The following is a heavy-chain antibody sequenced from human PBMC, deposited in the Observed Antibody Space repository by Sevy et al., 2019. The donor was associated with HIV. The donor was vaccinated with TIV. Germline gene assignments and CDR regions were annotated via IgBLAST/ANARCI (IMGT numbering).Heavy chain of an antibody. CDR1: GFTFSSYS. D-gene: IGHD6-19*01. Sequence: GGSLRLSCAASGFTFSSYSMNWVRQAPGKGLEWVSSISSSSSYIYYADSVKGRFTISRDNAKNSLYLQMNSLRAEETAVYYCAKSYSSGWYLDYWGQGTLVTVSS. J-gene: IGHJ4*02. CDR2: ISSSSSYI. V-gene: IGHV3-21*01. CDR3: AKSYSSGWYLDY.